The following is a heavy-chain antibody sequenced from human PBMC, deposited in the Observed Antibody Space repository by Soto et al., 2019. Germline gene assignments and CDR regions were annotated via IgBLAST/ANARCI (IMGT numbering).Heavy chain of an antibody. D-gene: IGHD3-22*01. CDR3: ARAVGYYYDSSRDAFDI. Sequence: ASVKVSCKASGYTFTSYGISWVRQAPGQGLEWMGWISAYNGNTNYAQKLQGRVTMTTDTSTSTAYMELRSLRSDDTAVYYCARAVGYYYDSSRDAFDIWGQGTMVTVSS. J-gene: IGHJ3*02. CDR2: ISAYNGNT. V-gene: IGHV1-18*04. CDR1: GYTFTSYG.